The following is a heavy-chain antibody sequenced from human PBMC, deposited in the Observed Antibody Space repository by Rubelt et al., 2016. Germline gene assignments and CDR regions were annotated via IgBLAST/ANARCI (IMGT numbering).Heavy chain of an antibody. J-gene: IGHJ4*02. CDR1: GFTLRSYW. D-gene: IGHD2-21*01. CDR2: INSDGSST. Sequence: EVQLVESGGGLVQPGGSLRLSCVASGFTLRSYWMHWVRQDPGKGLVWVSRINSDGSSTSYVDSVKGRFTISRDNAKNTLYLQMNSLRDEDTAVYYCARGSYYFDYWGQGTLVTVSS. V-gene: IGHV3-74*01. CDR3: ARGSYYFDY.